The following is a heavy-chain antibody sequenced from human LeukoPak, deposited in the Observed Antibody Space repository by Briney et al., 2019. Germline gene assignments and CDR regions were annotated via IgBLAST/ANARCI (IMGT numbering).Heavy chain of an antibody. CDR2: IYYSGTT. V-gene: IGHV4-59*01. D-gene: IGHD1-26*01. Sequence: SETLSLTCTVSGDSISSYYWTWIRQPPGKGLEWIGYIYYSGTTDYNPSLKSRVTISVDTSKNQLSLKLSSVTAADTAVYYCAGGRPLGFDYWGQGTLVTVSS. J-gene: IGHJ4*02. CDR3: AGGRPLGFDY. CDR1: GDSISSYY.